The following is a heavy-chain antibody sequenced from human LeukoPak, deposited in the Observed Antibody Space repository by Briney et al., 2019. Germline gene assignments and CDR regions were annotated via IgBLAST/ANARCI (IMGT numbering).Heavy chain of an antibody. J-gene: IGHJ3*02. Sequence: TGGSLRLSCAASGFTFSSYSMNWVRQAPGKGLEWVSYISSSGSTIYYADSVKGRFTISRDNAKNSLYLQMNSLRAEDTAVYYCAGSSGDLEAFDIWGQGTMVTVSS. V-gene: IGHV3-48*04. CDR3: AGSSGDLEAFDI. CDR1: GFTFSSYS. D-gene: IGHD3-3*01. CDR2: ISSSGSTI.